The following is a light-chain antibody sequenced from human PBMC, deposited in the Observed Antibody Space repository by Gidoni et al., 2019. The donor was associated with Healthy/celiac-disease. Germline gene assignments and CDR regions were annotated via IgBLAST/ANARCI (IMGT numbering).Light chain of an antibody. V-gene: IGKV1-39*01. CDR1: QSISSY. CDR2: AAS. CDR3: QQSYMTPPWT. Sequence: DIQMTQSPSTLSASVGERVTITCRASQSISSYLNLYQQKPGKAPKLLIYAASSLQSGVPSRFSGSGSGTDFTLTISSLQPADFATYYCQQSYMTPPWTFGQGAKVEIK. J-gene: IGKJ1*01.